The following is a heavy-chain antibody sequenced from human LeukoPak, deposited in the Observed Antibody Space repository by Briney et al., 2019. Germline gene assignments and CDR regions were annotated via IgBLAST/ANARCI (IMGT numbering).Heavy chain of an antibody. J-gene: IGHJ4*02. D-gene: IGHD6-19*01. Sequence: GGSLRLSCAASGFTFSTYGMHWVRQAPGKGLEWVTFIRYDGSNKYYADSVKGRFTISRDNSKNTLYLQMNSLRAEDTAVYYCARLGYSSGWYEGFDYWGQGTLVTVSS. CDR3: ARLGYSSGWYEGFDY. CDR2: IRYDGSNK. CDR1: GFTFSTYG. V-gene: IGHV3-30*02.